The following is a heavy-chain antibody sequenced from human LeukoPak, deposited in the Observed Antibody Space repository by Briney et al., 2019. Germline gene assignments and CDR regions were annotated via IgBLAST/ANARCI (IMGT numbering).Heavy chain of an antibody. CDR2: IYYSGST. Sequence: SETLSLTCTVSGGSISSGDYYWSWIRQPPGKGLEWIGYIYYSGSTYYNPSLKSRVTISVDTSKNQFFLKLSSVTAADTAVYYCARHYYYASGSYSLDAFDIWGQGTMVTVSS. CDR3: ARHYYYASGSYSLDAFDI. J-gene: IGHJ3*02. D-gene: IGHD3-10*01. V-gene: IGHV4-30-4*08. CDR1: GGSISSGDYY.